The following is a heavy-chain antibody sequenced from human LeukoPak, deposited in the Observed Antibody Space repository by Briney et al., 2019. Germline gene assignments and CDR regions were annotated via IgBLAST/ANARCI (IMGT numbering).Heavy chain of an antibody. Sequence: SETLSLTCSVSGDSTTSYYWSWIRQSPGKGLEWLGLIYKSGDVNYHPSFRSRLFMSVDRSKTQVSLRLRSVTAADTAVYYCARGDFAGSSGYLFFFWGQGTMVTVSS. J-gene: IGHJ3*01. V-gene: IGHV4-59*01. CDR3: ARGDFAGSSGYLFFF. CDR1: GDSTTSYY. CDR2: IYKSGDV. D-gene: IGHD3-22*01.